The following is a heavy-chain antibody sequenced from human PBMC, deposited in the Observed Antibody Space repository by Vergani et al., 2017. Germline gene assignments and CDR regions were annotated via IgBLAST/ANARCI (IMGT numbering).Heavy chain of an antibody. CDR2: INPNSGGT. Sequence: QVQLVQSGAEVTKPGASVKVSCKASGYTFTGYYMHWVRQAPGQGLEWMGWINPNSGGTNYAQKFQGWVTMTRDTSISTAYMELRRLRSDDTAVYYCAREEAVAGTGWFDPWGQGTLVTVSS. V-gene: IGHV1-2*04. D-gene: IGHD6-19*01. J-gene: IGHJ5*02. CDR1: GYTFTGYY. CDR3: AREEAVAGTGWFDP.